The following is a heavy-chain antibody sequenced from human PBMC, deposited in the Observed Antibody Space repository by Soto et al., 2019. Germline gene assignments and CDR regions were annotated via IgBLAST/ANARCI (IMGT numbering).Heavy chain of an antibody. CDR1: GDSMSGFY. CDR3: ARFRRNYFDY. CDR2: INYVGRT. Sequence: LSLTCTVSGDSMSGFYWSWIRQTPGKGLEWIGYINYVGRTSYYSPSLQSRVTISLDSSKNQFSLILSSVTAADTAVYFCARFRRNYFDYWGQGTQVTVSS. V-gene: IGHV4-59*01. D-gene: IGHD3-10*01. J-gene: IGHJ4*02.